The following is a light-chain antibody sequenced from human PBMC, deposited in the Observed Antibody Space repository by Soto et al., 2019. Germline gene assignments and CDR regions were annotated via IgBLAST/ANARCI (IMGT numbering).Light chain of an antibody. CDR3: SSYTSSSTRV. CDR1: SSDVGAYDY. Sequence: LTQPASVSGSPGQSITISCTGTSSDVGAYDYVSWYQQHPDKAPKLMIYEVSNRPSGVSNRFSGSKSVNTATLTISGLQADDEADYYCSSYTSSSTRVFGTGTKAPS. J-gene: IGLJ1*01. V-gene: IGLV2-14*03. CDR2: EVS.